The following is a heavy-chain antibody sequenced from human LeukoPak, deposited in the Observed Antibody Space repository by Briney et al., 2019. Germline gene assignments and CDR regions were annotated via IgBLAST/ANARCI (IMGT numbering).Heavy chain of an antibody. V-gene: IGHV1-24*01. D-gene: IGHD6-19*01. CDR2: FDPEDGET. Sequence: ASVKVSCKVSGYTLTELSMHWVRQAPGKGLEWMGGFDPEDGETIYAQKFQGRVTMTEDTSTDTAYMELSSLRSGDTAVYYCATDRRKSSGWRNIFDYWGQGTLVTVSS. CDR3: ATDRRKSSGWRNIFDY. J-gene: IGHJ4*02. CDR1: GYTLTELS.